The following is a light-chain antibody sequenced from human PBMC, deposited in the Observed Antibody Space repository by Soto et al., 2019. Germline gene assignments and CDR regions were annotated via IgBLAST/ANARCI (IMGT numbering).Light chain of an antibody. V-gene: IGLV1-51*01. Sequence: QSVLTQPPSVSAAPGQTVTISCSGTTANIGSNYVSWYLQIPGTAPQLLIYENNKRPSGIPDRFSGSKSGTSATLDITGLQTGDEADYYCGTWDSNLRVGVFGGGTKLTVL. J-gene: IGLJ2*01. CDR3: GTWDSNLRVGV. CDR1: TANIGSNY. CDR2: ENN.